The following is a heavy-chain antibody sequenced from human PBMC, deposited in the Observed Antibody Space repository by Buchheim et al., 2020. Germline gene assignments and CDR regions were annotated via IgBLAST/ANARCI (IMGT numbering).Heavy chain of an antibody. D-gene: IGHD2/OR15-2a*01. V-gene: IGHV4-34*01. CDR1: GGSLSGYY. CDR2: INHNGST. Sequence: QVQLQQWGAGLLKPSETLSLTCAVYGGSLSGYYWIWIRQRPGKGLEWIGEINHNGSTNYNPSLKSRVTVSLDTSKNQFYLKLTSVTAADTAVYYCARGPPLISDYYYGMDVWGQGTT. CDR3: ARGPPLISDYYYGMDV. J-gene: IGHJ6*02.